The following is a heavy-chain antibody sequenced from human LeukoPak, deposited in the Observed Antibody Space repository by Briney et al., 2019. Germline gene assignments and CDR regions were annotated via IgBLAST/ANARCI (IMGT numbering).Heavy chain of an antibody. V-gene: IGHV1-2*04. J-gene: IGHJ4*02. CDR1: GYTFTGYY. D-gene: IGHD6-13*01. Sequence: ASVKVSCKASGYTFTGYYMHWVRQAPGQGLEWMGWINPNSGGTNYAQKFQGWVTMTRDTSISTAYMELSRLRSDDTAVYYCARGPEGIGVVRVTPGGAAAGIYDYWGQGTLVTVSS. CDR2: INPNSGGT. CDR3: ARGPEGIGVVRVTPGGAAAGIYDY.